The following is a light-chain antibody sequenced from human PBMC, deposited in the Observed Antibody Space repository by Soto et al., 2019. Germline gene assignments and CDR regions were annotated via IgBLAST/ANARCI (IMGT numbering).Light chain of an antibody. CDR3: QKSYSTPAIT. CDR2: AAS. Sequence: DIQMTQSPSSLSASVGDRVTITCRASQSISSYLNWYQQKPGKAPKLLIYAASSLQSGFPSRFSGSGSGTDFTLTINSLQPEDFATYYGQKSYSTPAITSGGGTKVEI. CDR1: QSISSY. J-gene: IGKJ4*01. V-gene: IGKV1-39*01.